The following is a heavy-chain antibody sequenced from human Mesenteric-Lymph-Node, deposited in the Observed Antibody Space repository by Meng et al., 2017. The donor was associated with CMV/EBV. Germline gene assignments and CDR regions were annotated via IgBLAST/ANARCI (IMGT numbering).Heavy chain of an antibody. D-gene: IGHD3-3*01. J-gene: IGHJ5*02. CDR2: IYYSGNT. CDR1: GGSITTYC. CDR3: ARAIARPLEWLINWFDP. V-gene: IGHV4-59*01. Sequence: SGGSITTYCWSWIRQPPGKGLEWIGYIYYSGNTNYNPSLKSRVTISVDTSKNQISLQLRSVTAADTAVYYCARAIARPLEWLINWFDPWGQGTLVTVSS.